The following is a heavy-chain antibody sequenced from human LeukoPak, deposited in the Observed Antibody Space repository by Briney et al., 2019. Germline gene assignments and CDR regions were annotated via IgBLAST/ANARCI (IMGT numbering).Heavy chain of an antibody. CDR2: ITTSGSTI. V-gene: IGHV3-48*04. J-gene: IGHJ5*02. Sequence: GGSLRLSCAASGFTFSSYNMNWVRQAPGKGLEWVSYITTSGSTIYYADSVKGRFTISRDNAKNSLYLQMNSLRAEDTAVYFCAREPSSAWYGVDWFDPWGQGTLVTVSS. CDR3: AREPSSAWYGVDWFDP. D-gene: IGHD6-19*01. CDR1: GFTFSSYN.